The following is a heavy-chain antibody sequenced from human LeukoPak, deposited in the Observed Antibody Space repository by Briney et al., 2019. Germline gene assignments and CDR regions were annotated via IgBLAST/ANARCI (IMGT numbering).Heavy chain of an antibody. D-gene: IGHD6-13*01. CDR2: ISAYNGNT. CDR3: ARETSRYSSSWFNSPSWFDP. J-gene: IGHJ5*02. V-gene: IGHV1-18*01. CDR1: GYTFTSYG. Sequence: ASVKVSCKASGYTFTSYGISWVRQAPGQGLEWMGWISAYNGNTNYAQKLQGRVTMTTDTSTSTAYMELRSLRSDDTAVYYCARETSRYSSSWFNSPSWFDPWGQGTLVTVSS.